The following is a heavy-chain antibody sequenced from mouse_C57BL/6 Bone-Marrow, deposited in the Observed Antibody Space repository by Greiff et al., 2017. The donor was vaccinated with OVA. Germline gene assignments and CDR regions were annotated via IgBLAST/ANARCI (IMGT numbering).Heavy chain of an antibody. CDR2: ISNLAYSI. V-gene: IGHV5-15*04. J-gene: IGHJ1*03. CDR3: ARPIYDGYYVDWYFDV. D-gene: IGHD2-3*01. Sequence: EVMLVESGGGLVQPGGSLKLSCAASGFTFSDYGMAWVRQAPRKGPEWVAFISNLAYSIYYADTVTGRFTISRENAKNTLYLEMSSLRSEDTAMYYCARPIYDGYYVDWYFDVWGTGTTVTVSS. CDR1: GFTFSDYG.